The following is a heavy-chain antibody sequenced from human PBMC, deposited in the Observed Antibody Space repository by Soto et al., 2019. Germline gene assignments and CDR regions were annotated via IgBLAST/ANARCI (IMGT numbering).Heavy chain of an antibody. J-gene: IGHJ5*02. CDR1: GGSFRNYY. CDR3: ARAEWLPRAWLGH. V-gene: IGHV4-34*01. Sequence: SETLSLTGGVYGGSFRNYYWIWVRQPPGKGLEWIGEVNHSGEATYSPSLQSRVSISLDTSNNHFSLKMASVTAADTAIYCCARAEWLPRAWLGHWGQRTEVTVSS. CDR2: VNHSGEA. D-gene: IGHD3-3*01.